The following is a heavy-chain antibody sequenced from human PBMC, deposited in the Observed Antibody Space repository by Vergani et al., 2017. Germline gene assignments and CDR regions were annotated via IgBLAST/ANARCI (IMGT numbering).Heavy chain of an antibody. J-gene: IGHJ4*02. CDR3: AKYGGGGSPFDY. D-gene: IGHD2-15*01. CDR2: INHSGST. CDR1: GGSFSGYY. V-gene: IGHV4-34*01. Sequence: QVQLQQWGAGLLKPSETLSLTCAVYGGSFSGYYWSWIRQPPGKGLEWIGEINHSGSTNYNPSLKSRVTISSDASKNQISLRLTSVNAADTAVYYCAKYGGGGSPFDYWGQGTLVTVSS.